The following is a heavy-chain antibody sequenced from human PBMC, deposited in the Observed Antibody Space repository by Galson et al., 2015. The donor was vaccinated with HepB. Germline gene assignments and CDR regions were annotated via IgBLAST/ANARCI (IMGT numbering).Heavy chain of an antibody. V-gene: IGHV1-69*10. CDR3: ARGLGYGDYFPQVDY. CDR1: GGTFSSYA. J-gene: IGHJ4*02. D-gene: IGHD4-17*01. CDR2: IIPILGIA. Sequence: SVKVSCKASGGTFSSYAISWVRQAPGQGLEWMGGIIPILGIANYAQKFQGRVTITADKSTSTAYMELSSLRSEDTAVYYCARGLGYGDYFPQVDYWGQGTLVTVSS.